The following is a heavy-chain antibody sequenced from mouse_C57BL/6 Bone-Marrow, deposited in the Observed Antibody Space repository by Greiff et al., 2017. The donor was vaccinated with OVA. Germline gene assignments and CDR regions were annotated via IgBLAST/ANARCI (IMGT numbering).Heavy chain of an antibody. CDR2: INPSTGGT. CDR3: ARSTRYAMDY. J-gene: IGHJ4*01. Sequence: VQLQQSGPELVKPGASVKISCKASGYSFTGYYMNWVKQSPEKSLEWIGEINPSTGGTTYNQKFKAKATLTVDKSSSTAYMQLKSLTSEDSAVYYCARSTRYAMDYWGQGTSVTVSS. V-gene: IGHV1-42*01. CDR1: GYSFTGYY.